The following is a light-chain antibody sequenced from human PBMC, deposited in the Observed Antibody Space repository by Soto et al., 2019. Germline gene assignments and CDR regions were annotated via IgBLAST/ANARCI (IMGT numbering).Light chain of an antibody. CDR1: QSLGSN. CDR3: QQYGSSPWT. J-gene: IGKJ1*01. V-gene: IGKV3-15*01. CDR2: AAS. Sequence: IVMTQSPATLSVSPGERATLSCRASQSLGSNLAWYQQKPGQAPRLLIYAASTRATGIPARFSGNGSGTDFTLTISRLEPEDFAVYYCQQYGSSPWTFGQGTKVDIK.